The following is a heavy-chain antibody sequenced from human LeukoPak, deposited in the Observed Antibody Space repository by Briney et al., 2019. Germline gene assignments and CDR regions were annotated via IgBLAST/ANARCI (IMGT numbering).Heavy chain of an antibody. Sequence: ASVKVSCKASGYTFTSYYMHWVRQAPGQGLEWMGIINPSGGSTSYAQKFQGRVTMTRDTSTSTVYMELSSLRSEDTAVYYCARVTVLRFLEWPWGAFDIXGQGTMVTVSS. CDR2: INPSGGST. CDR3: ARVTVLRFLEWPWGAFDI. J-gene: IGHJ3*02. V-gene: IGHV1-46*01. CDR1: GYTFTSYY. D-gene: IGHD3-3*01.